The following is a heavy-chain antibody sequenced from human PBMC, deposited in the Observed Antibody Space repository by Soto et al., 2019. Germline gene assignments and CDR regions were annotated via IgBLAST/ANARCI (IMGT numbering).Heavy chain of an antibody. CDR3: ARTNHLPYYDSRGYLAH. D-gene: IGHD3-22*01. Sequence: PGESLKISCQGSGYTFTNYWIGWVRQMPGKGLEWMGIIYPGDSDTRYSPSFQGQVTISADKSISTAYLQWSSLKASDTAIYYCARTNHLPYYDSRGYLAHWGQGALVTVSS. V-gene: IGHV5-51*01. J-gene: IGHJ4*02. CDR2: IYPGDSDT. CDR1: GYTFTNYW.